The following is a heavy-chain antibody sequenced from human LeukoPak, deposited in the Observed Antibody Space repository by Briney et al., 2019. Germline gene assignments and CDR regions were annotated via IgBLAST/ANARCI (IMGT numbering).Heavy chain of an antibody. CDR3: ARGRADLDY. J-gene: IGHJ4*02. CDR1: EFSVGSNY. CDR2: IYSGGST. Sequence: GGSLRLSCAASEFSVGSNYMTWVRQAPGKGLEWVSLIYSGGSTYYADSVKGRFTISRDNSKNTLYLQMNSLRAEDTAVYYCARGRADLDYWGQGTLVTVSS. V-gene: IGHV3-66*01.